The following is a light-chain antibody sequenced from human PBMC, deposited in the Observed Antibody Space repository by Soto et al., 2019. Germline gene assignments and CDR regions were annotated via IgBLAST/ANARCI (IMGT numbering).Light chain of an antibody. J-gene: IGLJ7*01. CDR2: DVT. Sequence: QSVLTQPRSVSGSPGQSVAISCTGTSSDVGGYNYVSWYQKHPGKAPKLIIFDVTKRPSGVPDRFSGSKSGNTASLTISGLRSEDEADYYCCSYGARFGGGTQLTVL. V-gene: IGLV2-11*01. CDR3: CSYGAR. CDR1: SSDVGGYNY.